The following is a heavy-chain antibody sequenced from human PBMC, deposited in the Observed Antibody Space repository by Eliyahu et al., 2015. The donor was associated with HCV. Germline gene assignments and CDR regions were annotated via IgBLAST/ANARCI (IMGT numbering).Heavy chain of an antibody. Sequence: EVKVVESGGSLIQPGGSLTLSCAASASTVPNSHMTWVRQAPGKGLEWVSIIYADGTTFYGDSVKGRFTFSRDTSKNTLNLHMSSLRVEDTAVYFCARGPPQLDAFDIWGQGTVVTVSS. CDR1: ASTVPNSH. V-gene: IGHV3-53*01. D-gene: IGHD1-1*01. CDR2: IYADGTT. J-gene: IGHJ3*02. CDR3: ARGPPQLDAFDI.